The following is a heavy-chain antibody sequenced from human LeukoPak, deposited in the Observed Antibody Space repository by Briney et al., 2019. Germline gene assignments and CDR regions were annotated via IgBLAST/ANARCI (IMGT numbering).Heavy chain of an antibody. CDR3: ARDLWSTAAGIFDY. CDR2: IYSTGNT. CDR1: GDFIRSGHYY. J-gene: IGHJ4*02. V-gene: IGHV4-39*07. D-gene: IGHD6-25*01. Sequence: PSETLSLTCTVSGDFIRSGHYYWGWIRQSPGKGLGWMGSIYSTGNTHYNPSLESRLIISVDTSKNSFSLKLSSVTAADTAVYFCARDLWSTAAGIFDYWGQGTLVTVSS.